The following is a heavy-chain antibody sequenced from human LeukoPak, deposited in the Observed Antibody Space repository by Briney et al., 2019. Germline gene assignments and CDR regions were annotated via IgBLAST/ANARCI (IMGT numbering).Heavy chain of an antibody. CDR1: GGSVSSYY. J-gene: IGHJ5*02. CDR3: ARFYDFWSAYYWFDP. D-gene: IGHD3-3*01. CDR2: IYYSGTT. V-gene: IGHV4-59*02. Sequence: SETLSLTCTVSGGSVSSYYWSWIRQPPGKGLEWIGYIYYSGTTGYNPSPKSRLTMSVDTSKNQFSLKLNSVTAADTAIYYCARFYDFWSAYYWFDPWGQGTLVTVSS.